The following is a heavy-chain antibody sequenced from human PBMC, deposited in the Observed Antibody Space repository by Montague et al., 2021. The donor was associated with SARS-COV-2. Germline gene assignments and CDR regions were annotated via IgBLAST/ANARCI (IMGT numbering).Heavy chain of an antibody. V-gene: IGHV4-39*01. CDR1: GGSIGSSSYY. Sequence: SETLSLTCTVSGGSIGSSSYYWGWIRQPPGKGLEWIGSLYYTGSTYYNPSLKSRVTISVDTSKNQFSLKLSSVTAADTAVYYCARDSSSWYYWFDPWGQGTLFTVSS. CDR2: LYYTGST. D-gene: IGHD6-13*01. J-gene: IGHJ5*02. CDR3: ARDSSSWYYWFDP.